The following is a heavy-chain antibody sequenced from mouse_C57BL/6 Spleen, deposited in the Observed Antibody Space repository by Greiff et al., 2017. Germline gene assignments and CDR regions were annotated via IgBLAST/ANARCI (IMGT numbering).Heavy chain of an antibody. V-gene: IGHV1-81*01. CDR2: IYPRSGNT. D-gene: IGHD1-1*01. CDR3: ARSIYYYGRDY. Sequence: LVESGAELARPGASVKLSCKASGFTFTSYGISWVKQRTGQGLEWIGEIYPRSGNTYYNAKFKGTATLTADQSSSTAYMELRRLTSADSAVYFCARSIYYYGRDYWGQGTTLTVSS. J-gene: IGHJ2*01. CDR1: GFTFTSYG.